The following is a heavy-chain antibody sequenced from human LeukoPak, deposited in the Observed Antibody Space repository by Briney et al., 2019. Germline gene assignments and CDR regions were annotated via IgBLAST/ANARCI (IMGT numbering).Heavy chain of an antibody. CDR2: IYTSGST. CDR3: ARASVEGPVFDY. J-gene: IGHJ4*02. D-gene: IGHD2-2*01. CDR1: GGSISSYY. V-gene: IGHV4-4*07. Sequence: SETLSLTCTVAGGSISSYYWSWIRQPAGEGLEWVGRIYTSGSTNYNPSLKSRVTMSVDTSKNQFSLKLSSVTAADTAVYYCARASVEGPVFDYWGQGTLVTVSS.